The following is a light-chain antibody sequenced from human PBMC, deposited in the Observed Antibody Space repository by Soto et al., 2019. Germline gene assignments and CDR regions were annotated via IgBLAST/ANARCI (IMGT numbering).Light chain of an antibody. CDR1: SSDVGGYNY. V-gene: IGLV2-11*01. CDR3: CSYAGSPRYV. Sequence: QSALTQPRSVSGSPGQSVTISCTGTSSDVGGYNYVSWYQQHPGKAPKVMIYDVSERPSGVADRFSGSKSGNTASLTISGLQAEDDADYYCCSYAGSPRYVFGTGTKVTVL. CDR2: DVS. J-gene: IGLJ1*01.